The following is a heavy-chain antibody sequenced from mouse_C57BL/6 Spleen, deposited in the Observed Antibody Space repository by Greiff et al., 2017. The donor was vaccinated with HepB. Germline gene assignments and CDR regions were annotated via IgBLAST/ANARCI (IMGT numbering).Heavy chain of an antibody. CDR1: GFSFNTYA. CDR2: IRSKSNNYAT. V-gene: IGHV10-1*01. J-gene: IGHJ4*01. CDR3: GRHGLYYYAMDY. Sequence: EVQLVESGGGLVQPKGSLKLSCAASGFSFNTYAMNWVRQAPGKGLEWVARIRSKSNNYATYYADSVKDRFTISRDDSESMHYLQMNNLKTEDTAMYYCGRHGLYYYAMDYWGQGTSVTVSS. D-gene: IGHD6-2*01.